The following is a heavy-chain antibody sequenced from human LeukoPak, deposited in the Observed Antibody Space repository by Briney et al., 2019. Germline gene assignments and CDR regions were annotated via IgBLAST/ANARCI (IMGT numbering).Heavy chain of an antibody. CDR3: ASIGAQSFDY. J-gene: IGHJ4*02. CDR2: INTNTGNP. V-gene: IGHV7-4-1*02. CDR1: GYTFTSYA. Sequence: ASVKVSCKASGYTFTSYAMNWVRQAPGQGLEWIGWINTNTGNPTYAQGFTGRFVFSLDTSVSTAYLQISTLKAEDTAVYYCASIGAQSFDYWGQGSLVTVSS. D-gene: IGHD3-10*01.